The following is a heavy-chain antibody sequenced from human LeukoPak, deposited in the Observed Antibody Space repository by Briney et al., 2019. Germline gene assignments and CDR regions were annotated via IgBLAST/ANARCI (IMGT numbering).Heavy chain of an antibody. J-gene: IGHJ4*02. V-gene: IGHV3-30*18. CDR3: AKDLRRYCSGGSCYIDY. D-gene: IGHD2-15*01. Sequence: PGGPLQLSCAASGFTFSSYGMHRVRQAPGKGREWVAVISYDGSNKYYADSVKGRFTISRDNSKNTLYLQMNSLRAEDTAVYYCAKDLRRYCSGGSCYIDYWGQGTLVTVSS. CDR1: GFTFSSYG. CDR2: ISYDGSNK.